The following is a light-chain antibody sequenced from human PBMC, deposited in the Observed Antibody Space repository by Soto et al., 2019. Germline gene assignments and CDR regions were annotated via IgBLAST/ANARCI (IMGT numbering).Light chain of an antibody. Sequence: DIQMTQSPSSLSASVGDRVTITCRASQVIGNYLAWFQQKPGKAPNLLIYAASTLQSGVPSRFSGSGSGTDFTLTISSLQPEDVATYYCQKYSSTPQTFGQGTKVDIK. CDR3: QKYSSTPQT. CDR2: AAS. CDR1: QVIGNY. V-gene: IGKV1-27*01. J-gene: IGKJ1*01.